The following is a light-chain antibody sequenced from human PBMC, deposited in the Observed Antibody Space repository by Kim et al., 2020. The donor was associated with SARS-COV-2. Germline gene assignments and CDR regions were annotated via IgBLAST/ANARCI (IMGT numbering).Light chain of an antibody. CDR1: QTIRTY. J-gene: IGKJ4*01. Sequence: ASVGDGVNITCRASQTIRTYLNVYQPKPGKAPKLLISAASTLQGGVPSRFSGSGSETDFTLPITTLQPEDFATYYCQQCYRTPLTFGGGTKVEIK. V-gene: IGKV1-39*01. CDR3: QQCYRTPLT. CDR2: AAS.